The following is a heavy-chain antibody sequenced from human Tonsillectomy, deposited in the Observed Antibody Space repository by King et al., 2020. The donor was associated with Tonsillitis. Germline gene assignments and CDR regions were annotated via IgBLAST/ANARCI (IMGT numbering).Heavy chain of an antibody. CDR2: ISYDGSNK. V-gene: IGHV3-30*01. Sequence: VQLVESGGGVVQPGRSLRLSCAASGFTFSSYAMHWVRQAPGKGLEWVAFISYDGSNKYYADSVKGRFTISRDNSKNTLYLQMNSLRAEDTAVYYCAGVRDGSGMWGQGTLVTVSS. CDR1: GFTFSSYA. CDR3: AGVRDGSGM. D-gene: IGHD3-10*01. J-gene: IGHJ4*02.